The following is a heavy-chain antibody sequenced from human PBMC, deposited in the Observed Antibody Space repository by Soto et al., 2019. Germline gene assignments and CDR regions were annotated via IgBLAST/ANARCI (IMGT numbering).Heavy chain of an antibody. J-gene: IGHJ6*02. D-gene: IGHD1-26*01. CDR1: GYTFTGYY. V-gene: IGHV1-2*02. CDR2: INPNSGDT. CDR3: AKGGAIVAAGTRVYLYNAMDV. Sequence: ASVKVSCKASGYTFTGYYVHWVRQAPGQGLEWMGWINPNSGDTYLAQRFQGRVTMNRDTSIGTAYMELRGLTSDDTAEYCCAKGGAIVAAGTRVYLYNAMDVWGQGT.